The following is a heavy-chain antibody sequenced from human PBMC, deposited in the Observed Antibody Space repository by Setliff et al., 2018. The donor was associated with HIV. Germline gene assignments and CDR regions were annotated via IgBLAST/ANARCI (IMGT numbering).Heavy chain of an antibody. V-gene: IGHV3-7*01. D-gene: IGHD2-15*01. CDR3: ARIVVGV. Sequence: LRLSCEGSGFNFSNYWISWVRQGPGKGLEWVAKIKEDGSEKYYVDSVKGRFTISRDNAKNSLYLQLNSLRVDDTAVYYCARIVVGVWGQGTKVTVSS. CDR2: IKEDGSEK. CDR1: GFNFSNYW. J-gene: IGHJ3*01.